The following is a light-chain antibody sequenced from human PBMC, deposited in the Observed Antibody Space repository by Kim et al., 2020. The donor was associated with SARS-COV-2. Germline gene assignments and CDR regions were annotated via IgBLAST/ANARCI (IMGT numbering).Light chain of an antibody. CDR2: QDS. CDR1: KLGDKY. J-gene: IGLJ3*02. Sequence: VSPGHTARITCSGDKLGDKYACWYQQTPGQSPVLVINQDSKRPSGIPERFSGSNSATTATLTISGTQAMDEADYYCQAWDSSTWVFGGGTQLTVL. V-gene: IGLV3-1*01. CDR3: QAWDSSTWV.